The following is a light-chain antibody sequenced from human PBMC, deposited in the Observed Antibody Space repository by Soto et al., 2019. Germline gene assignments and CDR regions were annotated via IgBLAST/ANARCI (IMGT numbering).Light chain of an antibody. CDR2: WAS. V-gene: IGKV4-1*01. CDR3: QQFFTTPLT. Sequence: DIVLTQSPDSLAVSLGERATINCKSSQSILYRSNGKEYLAWYQQKPGHPPKLLIYWASTRESGVPDRFSGSGSGTDFTLTISSLQAEDVAVYYCQQFFTTPLTFGGGNKVDIK. J-gene: IGKJ4*01. CDR1: QSILYRSNGKEY.